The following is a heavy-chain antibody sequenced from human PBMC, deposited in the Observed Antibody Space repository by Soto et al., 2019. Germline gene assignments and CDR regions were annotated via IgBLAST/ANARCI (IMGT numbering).Heavy chain of an antibody. D-gene: IGHD5-18*01. J-gene: IGHJ4*02. CDR1: GFTLSGHG. V-gene: IGHV3-30*03. CDR3: AREQGYGYSRVVDY. Sequence: QVQLVEAGGGVVQPGRSLRLSSVASGFTLSGHGMHWVRQAPGKGLEWVAVITYDGSEIHYSESVKGRFTISRDTSKNMVYLQMNSLKTEDTAMYYCAREQGYGYSRVVDYWGQGTLVTVSS. CDR2: ITYDGSEI.